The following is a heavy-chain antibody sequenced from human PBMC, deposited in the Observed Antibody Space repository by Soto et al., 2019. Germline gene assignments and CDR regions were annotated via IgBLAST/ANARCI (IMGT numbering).Heavy chain of an antibody. Sequence: SETLSLTCTVSGGSISSSSYFWGWILQPPGKGLEWIGSIYYRGSTYYNPSLKSRVTISVDTSKNQLSLKLRSVNAADTAVYYCARLWFGERPPDYWGQGTLVTVSS. CDR2: IYYRGST. J-gene: IGHJ4*02. D-gene: IGHD3-10*01. CDR1: GGSISSSSYF. V-gene: IGHV4-39*01. CDR3: ARLWFGERPPDY.